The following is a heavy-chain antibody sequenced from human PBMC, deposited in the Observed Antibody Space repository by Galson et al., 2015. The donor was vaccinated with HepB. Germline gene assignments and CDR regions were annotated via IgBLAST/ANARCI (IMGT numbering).Heavy chain of an antibody. CDR1: GFTFTDHY. J-gene: IGHJ4*02. Sequence: SLRLSCAASGFTFTDHYMSWFRQAPGKGLECLSYISSTSSDTNYADSVKGRFTISRDNAKKSLYLQMNDLRVEDTAVYYCTRDTRVPNRWGQGTLVTVSS. D-gene: IGHD2-15*01. CDR2: ISSTSSDT. V-gene: IGHV3-11*06. CDR3: TRDTRVPNR.